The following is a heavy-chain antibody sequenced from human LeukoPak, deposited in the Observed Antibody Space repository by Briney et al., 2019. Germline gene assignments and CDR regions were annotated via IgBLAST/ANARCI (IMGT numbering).Heavy chain of an antibody. J-gene: IGHJ3*02. CDR2: IYYSGST. CDR1: GGLLSSFY. V-gene: IGHV4-59*01. CDR3: ARDELEGGIDI. D-gene: IGHD3-10*01. Sequence: PSETLSLPCTVSGGLLSSFYWSWVRQPPGKGLEWIGYIYYSGSTNYNPSLKSRVTISVDTSKNQFSLKLSSVTAADTAVYYCARDELEGGIDIWGQGTMVTVSS.